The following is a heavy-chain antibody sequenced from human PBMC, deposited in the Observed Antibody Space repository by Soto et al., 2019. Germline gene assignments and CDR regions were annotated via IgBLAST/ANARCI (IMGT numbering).Heavy chain of an antibody. J-gene: IGHJ4*02. D-gene: IGHD6-19*01. CDR1: GVSISSVSISSNY. CDR3: ARIPYSSASFDY. Sequence: SKTLSLTCTVSGVSISSVSISSNYWSWVRQPPGKGLECIGSMSYSGVTNYDPSLNSQVNISIDTSKNQFSLKLSSVTAADTAVYYCARIPYSSASFDYWGQGTLVTVSS. CDR2: MSYSGVT. V-gene: IGHV4-61*01.